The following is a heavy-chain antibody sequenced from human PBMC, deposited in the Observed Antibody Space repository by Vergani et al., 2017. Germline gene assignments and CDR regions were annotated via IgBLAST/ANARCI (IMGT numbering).Heavy chain of an antibody. CDR3: VKDAGGYESFFDS. V-gene: IGHV3-23*01. CDR1: GFTFSTYA. D-gene: IGHD5-12*01. CDR2: LTGGGGST. Sequence: EVQLLESGGSLKQPGGSVRLSCAASGFTFSTYAMHWVRQAPGKGLEWVSALTGGGGSTYYADSFKGRFIISRDNSRDTLYLQMNSLSPEDTATYYCVKDAGGYESFFDSWCQGGLVTVSS. J-gene: IGHJ4*02.